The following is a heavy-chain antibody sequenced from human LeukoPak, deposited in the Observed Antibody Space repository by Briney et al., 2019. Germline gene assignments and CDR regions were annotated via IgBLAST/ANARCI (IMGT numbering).Heavy chain of an antibody. V-gene: IGHV4-59*11. J-gene: IGHJ5*02. D-gene: IGHD3-3*01. Sequence: PSETLSLTCTVSGVSISSHYWSWLRQPPGKGLEWIGYIYYSGSTNYNPSLKSRVTISVDTSKNQFSLKLSSVTAADTAVYYCARLGTSYYDFWSAQNWFDPWGQGTLVTVSS. CDR1: GVSISSHY. CDR2: IYYSGST. CDR3: ARLGTSYYDFWSAQNWFDP.